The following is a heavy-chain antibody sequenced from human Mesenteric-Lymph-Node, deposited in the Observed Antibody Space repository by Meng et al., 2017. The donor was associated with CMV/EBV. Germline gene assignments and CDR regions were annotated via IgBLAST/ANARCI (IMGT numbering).Heavy chain of an antibody. J-gene: IGHJ4*02. D-gene: IGHD7-27*01. CDR1: GFTFGDSA. V-gene: IGHV3-49*04. Sequence: GESLKISCSGSGFTFGDSAVSWVRQTPGKGLEWVGLMTSRASGGATHYAASVKGRFTISRDDPKSVAYLQMNSLKTDDTAMYYCMTGDLGHWGQGTLVTVSS. CDR3: MTGDLGH. CDR2: MTSRASGGAT.